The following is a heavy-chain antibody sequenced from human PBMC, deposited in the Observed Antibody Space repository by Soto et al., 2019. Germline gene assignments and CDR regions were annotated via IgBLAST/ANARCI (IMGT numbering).Heavy chain of an antibody. CDR3: ASPPLLWFGELGYFQH. V-gene: IGHV4-39*01. CDR1: GGSISSSSYY. Sequence: QLQLQESGPGLVKPSETLSLTCTVSGGSISSSSYYWGWIRQPPGKGLEWIGSIYYSGSTYYNPSLKSRVTISVDTSKNQFSLKLSSVTAADTAVYYCASPPLLWFGELGYFQHWARAPWSPSPQ. D-gene: IGHD3-10*01. CDR2: IYYSGST. J-gene: IGHJ1*01.